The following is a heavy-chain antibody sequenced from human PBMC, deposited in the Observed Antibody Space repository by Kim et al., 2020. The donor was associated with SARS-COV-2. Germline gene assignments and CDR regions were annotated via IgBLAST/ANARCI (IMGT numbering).Heavy chain of an antibody. V-gene: IGHV3-48*03. CDR1: GFAFSSYD. CDR3: ARDVRVARRVSIFDYGM. Sequence: GGYLRLSCAASGFAFSSYDMNWVRQAPGKGLEWVSYISSSGSTIYYADSVKGRFTISRDNAKNSLYLQMNSLRAEDTAVYYCARDVRVARRVSIFDYGM. CDR2: ISSSGSTI. D-gene: IGHD3-9*01. J-gene: IGHJ6*01.